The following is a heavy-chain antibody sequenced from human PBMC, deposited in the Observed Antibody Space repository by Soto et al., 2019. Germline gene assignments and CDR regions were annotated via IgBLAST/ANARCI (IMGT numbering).Heavy chain of an antibody. D-gene: IGHD6-19*01. V-gene: IGHV3-30*18. J-gene: IGHJ4*02. CDR2: ISHDGSNK. Sequence: QVQLVESGGGVVQPGRALRLSCAVSGFTFSSYAMHWVRQAPGKGLEWVALISHDGSNKYYADSVKSRFTISRDNSKNTLSLQMNSLRAEDTAVYYCAKSYNSGWYVHFDFWGQGTLVTVSS. CDR1: GFTFSSYA. CDR3: AKSYNSGWYVHFDF.